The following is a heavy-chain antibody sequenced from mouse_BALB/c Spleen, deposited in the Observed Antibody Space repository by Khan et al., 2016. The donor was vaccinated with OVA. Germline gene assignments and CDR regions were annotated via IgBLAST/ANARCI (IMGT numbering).Heavy chain of an antibody. V-gene: IGHV1-4*01. J-gene: IGHJ3*01. CDR3: VRDGAYHRNDGWFAY. CDR2: TNPSNGYT. CDR1: GYTFTSYT. Sequence: QVQLKESGAELARPGASVKMSCKASGYTFTSYTIHWIKLRPGQGLEWIGFTNPSNGYTNYNQKFKDKATLTADKSSTTVYMQLSSLTSDDSAVYNCVRDGAYHRNDGWFAYWGQGTLVTVSA. D-gene: IGHD2-14*01.